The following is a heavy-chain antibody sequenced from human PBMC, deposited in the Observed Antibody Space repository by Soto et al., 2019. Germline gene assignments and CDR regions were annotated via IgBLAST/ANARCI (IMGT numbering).Heavy chain of an antibody. CDR1: GFTFSRHG. CDR2: INPSGDST. J-gene: IGHJ4*02. Sequence: PGESLKISFVASGFTFSRHGLSLVRQAPGQGLEWVSTINPSGDSTFYADSVKGRFTISRDNSKNTVYLQMNSLSVGDTAVYLCAKVDVSTAGCFDYWGQGALVTVSS. V-gene: IGHV3-23*01. CDR3: AKVDVSTAGCFDY. D-gene: IGHD6-13*01.